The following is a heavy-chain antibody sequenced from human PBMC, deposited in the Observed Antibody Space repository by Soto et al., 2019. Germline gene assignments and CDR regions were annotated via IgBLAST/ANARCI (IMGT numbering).Heavy chain of an antibody. CDR2: ISTSGPTI. Sequence: EVQLVESGGGLVQPGGSLRLSCAASGFTFSSYSMNWVRQAPGKGLEWISYISTSGPTIYSTDSVKGRFTISRDNAKNSLYLKMNSLKAEDTAVYYCAREVTIFGVIGGYMDVWGKGTTVTVSS. V-gene: IGHV3-48*01. CDR3: AREVTIFGVIGGYMDV. J-gene: IGHJ6*03. D-gene: IGHD3-3*01. CDR1: GFTFSSYS.